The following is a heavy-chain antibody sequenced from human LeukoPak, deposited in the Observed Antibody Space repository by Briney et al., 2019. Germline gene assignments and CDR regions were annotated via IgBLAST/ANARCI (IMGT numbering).Heavy chain of an antibody. CDR1: GGSFSGYY. J-gene: IGHJ3*02. V-gene: IGHV4-34*01. Sequence: SETLSLTCAVYGGSFSGYYWSWIRQPPGKGLEWIGEINHSGSTNYNPSLKSRVSISIDTSKNQLSLRLSSVTAADTAVYYCARFSPGVYSGYDYSSTSDAFDIWGQGTMVTVSS. CDR3: ARFSPGVYSGYDYSSTSDAFDI. D-gene: IGHD5-12*01. CDR2: INHSGST.